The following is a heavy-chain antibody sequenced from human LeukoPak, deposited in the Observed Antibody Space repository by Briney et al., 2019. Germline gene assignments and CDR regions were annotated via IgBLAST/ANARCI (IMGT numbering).Heavy chain of an antibody. CDR3: TTEYYGDYHY. Sequence: GGSLRLSCATSGFTFSTAWMGWVRQAPGTGLEWVGRIKSKSSGGTREYAASVKGRFTVSREDSKNTVYLQMDSLITEDTAIYYCTTEYYGDYHYWGQGALVTVSS. J-gene: IGHJ4*02. CDR2: IKSKSSGGTR. D-gene: IGHD4-17*01. V-gene: IGHV3-15*05. CDR1: GFTFSTAW.